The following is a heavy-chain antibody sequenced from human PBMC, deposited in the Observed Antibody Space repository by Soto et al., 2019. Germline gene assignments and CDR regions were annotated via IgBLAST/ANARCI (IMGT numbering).Heavy chain of an antibody. J-gene: IGHJ4*02. Sequence: GGSLRLSCAASGFTFSSYAMSWVRQAPGKGLEWVSAISGSGGSTYYADSVKGRFTISRDNSKNTLYLQMNSLRAEDTAVYYCAKWVINMVRGVITDYSWGQGTLVTVSS. V-gene: IGHV3-23*01. D-gene: IGHD3-10*01. CDR1: GFTFSSYA. CDR2: ISGSGGST. CDR3: AKWVINMVRGVITDYS.